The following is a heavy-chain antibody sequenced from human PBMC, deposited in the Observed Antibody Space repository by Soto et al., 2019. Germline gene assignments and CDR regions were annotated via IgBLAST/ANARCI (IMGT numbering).Heavy chain of an antibody. D-gene: IGHD2-2*01. CDR2: ISTFNGFT. J-gene: IGHJ4*02. CDR3: AREPKYYASGPFYYDS. V-gene: IGHV1-18*04. Sequence: QVQLVQSGPEVKKSGASVKVSCTASGYTFDSYGISWLRQAPGQGLQWMGWISTFNGFTSYAQKFPGRVTMTTDTSTNSVFMELRSLRFDDTAVYYCAREPKYYASGPFYYDSWGQGTLVTVSS. CDR1: GYTFDSYG.